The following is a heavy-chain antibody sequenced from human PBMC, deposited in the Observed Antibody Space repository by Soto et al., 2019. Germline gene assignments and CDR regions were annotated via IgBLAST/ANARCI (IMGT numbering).Heavy chain of an antibody. J-gene: IGHJ6*02. CDR3: ARDPITIFGVVISPPVKYYGMDV. Sequence: ASVKVSCKASGYTFTSYYMHWVRQAPGQGLEWMGIINPSGGSTSYAQKFQGRVTMTRDTSTSTVYMELSSLRSEDTAVYYCARDPITIFGVVISPPVKYYGMDVWGQGTTVTVYS. CDR2: INPSGGST. V-gene: IGHV1-46*01. D-gene: IGHD3-3*01. CDR1: GYTFTSYY.